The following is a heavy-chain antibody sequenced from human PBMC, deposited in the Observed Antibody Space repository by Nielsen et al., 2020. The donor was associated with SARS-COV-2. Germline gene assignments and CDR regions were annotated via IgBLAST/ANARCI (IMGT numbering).Heavy chain of an antibody. J-gene: IGHJ4*02. Sequence: GESLKISCAASGFTFSSYWMHWVRQAPGKGLVWVSRISSDGNSTSYADSVKGRFTISRDNAKNTLYLQMNSLRAEDTAVYYCVRGLQVPNGLAHRWGQGTLVTVSS. CDR3: VRGLQVPNGLAHR. V-gene: IGHV3-74*01. CDR2: ISSDGNST. D-gene: IGHD3-16*01. CDR1: GFTFSSYW.